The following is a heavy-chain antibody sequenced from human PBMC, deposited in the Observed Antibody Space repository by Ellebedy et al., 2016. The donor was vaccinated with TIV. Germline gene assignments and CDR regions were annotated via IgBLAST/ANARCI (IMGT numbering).Heavy chain of an antibody. CDR3: ASGAYDI. CDR2: ISGSGGDT. J-gene: IGHJ3*02. Sequence: GESLKISCAASGFSLSSSAMNWVRQAPGKGLEWVAVISGSGGDTYYGDSVKGRFTISRDNSKNTVYLQMNSLTAEDTAVYYCASGAYDIWGQGTMVIVSS. V-gene: IGHV3-23*01. CDR1: GFSLSSSA.